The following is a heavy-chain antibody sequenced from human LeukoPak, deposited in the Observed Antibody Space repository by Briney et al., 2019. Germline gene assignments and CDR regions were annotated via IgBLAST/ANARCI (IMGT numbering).Heavy chain of an antibody. J-gene: IGHJ5*02. CDR1: GGTFSSYA. CDR3: ARGGYNWNSRWFDP. CDR2: MNPNSGNT. V-gene: IGHV1-8*02. Sequence: KVSCKASGGTFSSYAISWVRQAPGQGLEWMGWMNPNSGNTGYAQKFQGRVTMTRNTSISTAYMELSSLRSEDTAVYYCARGGYNWNSRWFDPWGQGTLVTVSS. D-gene: IGHD1-20*01.